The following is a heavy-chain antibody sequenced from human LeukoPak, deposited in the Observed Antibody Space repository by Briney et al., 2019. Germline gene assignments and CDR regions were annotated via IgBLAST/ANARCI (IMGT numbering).Heavy chain of an antibody. CDR3: ARLGAGPTYYDFWSGYSSFSFDY. J-gene: IGHJ4*02. D-gene: IGHD3-3*01. CDR1: GGSISSSRYS. CDR2: IHYSGTT. Sequence: SETLSLTCSVSGGSISSSRYSWGWIRQPPGKGLEWIGSIHYSGTTYYNPSLKSRVTISVDTSKIQLSLKLSSVTAADTAVYYCARLGAGPTYYDFWSGYSSFSFDYWGQGTLVTVSS. V-gene: IGHV4-39*01.